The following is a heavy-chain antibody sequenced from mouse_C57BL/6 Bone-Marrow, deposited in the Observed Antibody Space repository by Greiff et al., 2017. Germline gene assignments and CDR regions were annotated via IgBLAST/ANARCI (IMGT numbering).Heavy chain of an antibody. CDR2: ISDGGSYT. CDR1: GFTFSSYA. V-gene: IGHV5-4*01. Sequence: EVQRVESGGGLVKPGGSLKLSCAASGFTFSSYAMSWVRQTPEKRLEWVATISDGGSYTYYPDNVKGRFTISRDNAKNNLYLQMSHLKSEDTAMYYCARARTYYSNYVWFAYWGQGTLVTVSA. CDR3: ARARTYYSNYVWFAY. J-gene: IGHJ3*01. D-gene: IGHD2-5*01.